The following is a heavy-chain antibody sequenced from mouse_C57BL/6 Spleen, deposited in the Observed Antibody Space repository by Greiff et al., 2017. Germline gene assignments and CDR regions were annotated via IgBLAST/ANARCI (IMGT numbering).Heavy chain of an antibody. J-gene: IGHJ2*01. V-gene: IGHV1-69*01. D-gene: IGHD4-1*01. Sequence: QVQLQQPGAELVMPGASVKLSCKASGYTFTSYWMHWVQQRPGQGLEWIGEIDPSDSSTNYNQKFKGKSTLTVDKSSSTAYMQLSSLTSEDSAVYYCARGSGEVDYWGQGTTLTVSS. CDR1: GYTFTSYW. CDR2: IDPSDSST. CDR3: ARGSGEVDY.